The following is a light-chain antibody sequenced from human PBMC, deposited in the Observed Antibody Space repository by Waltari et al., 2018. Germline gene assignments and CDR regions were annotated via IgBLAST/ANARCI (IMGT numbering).Light chain of an antibody. CDR2: CAS. CDR1: QRPVHFSNNEFY. CDR3: QQYYSIPYT. Sequence: DIVMTQSPEYLAVSLGERATINCTSSQRPVHFSNNEFYLAWYQQKPGQSPKLVVHCASTRESGVPDRFSGSGSGREFTLTISSLQSEDVAVYYCQQYYSIPYTFGQGTRLEIK. V-gene: IGKV4-1*01. J-gene: IGKJ2*01.